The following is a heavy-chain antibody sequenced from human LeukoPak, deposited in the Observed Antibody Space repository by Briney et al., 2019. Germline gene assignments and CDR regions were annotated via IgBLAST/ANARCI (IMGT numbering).Heavy chain of an antibody. D-gene: IGHD4-17*01. CDR3: ASKYGDESFDY. CDR1: GGSISSYY. J-gene: IGHJ4*02. V-gene: IGHV4-30-4*01. Sequence: SETLSLTCTVSGGSISSYYWSWIRQPPGKGLEWIGYIYYSGSTYYNPSLKSRVTISVDTSKNQFSLKLSSVTAADTAVYYCASKYGDESFDYWGQGTLVTVSS. CDR2: IYYSGST.